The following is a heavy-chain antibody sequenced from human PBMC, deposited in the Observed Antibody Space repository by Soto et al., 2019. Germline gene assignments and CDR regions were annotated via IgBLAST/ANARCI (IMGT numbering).Heavy chain of an antibody. J-gene: IGHJ6*03. CDR2: IKQDGSEK. CDR3: ARIYGDYVRYYYYYYMDV. V-gene: IGHV3-7*01. D-gene: IGHD4-17*01. Sequence: QPGGSLRLSCAASGFTFSSYWMSWVRQAPGKGLEWVANIKQDGSEKYYVDSVKGRFTISRDNAKNSLYLQMNSLRAEDTAVYYCARIYGDYVRYYYYYYMDVWGKGTTVTVSS. CDR1: GFTFSSYW.